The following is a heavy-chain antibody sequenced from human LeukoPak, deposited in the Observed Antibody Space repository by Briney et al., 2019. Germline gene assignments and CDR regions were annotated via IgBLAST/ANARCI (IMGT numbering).Heavy chain of an antibody. J-gene: IGHJ4*02. CDR2: ISSSSSTI. Sequence: GRSLRLSCAASGFSLSDYYMSWVRQAPGKGLEWVSYISSSSSTIYYADSVKGRFTISRDNAKNSLYLQMNSLRAEDTAVYYCATLKGRSDYWGQGTLVTVSS. CDR3: ATLKGRSDY. CDR1: GFSLSDYY. D-gene: IGHD1-26*01. V-gene: IGHV3-11*04.